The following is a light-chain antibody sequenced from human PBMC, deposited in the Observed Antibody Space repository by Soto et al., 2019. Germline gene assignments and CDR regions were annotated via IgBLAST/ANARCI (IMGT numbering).Light chain of an antibody. CDR2: RNN. V-gene: IGLV1-47*01. J-gene: IGLJ1*01. Sequence: SVLTQPPSASGTPGQGVTISCSGSTSNIGSNYVYWYQQLPGTAPKLLIYRNNQRPPGVPDRFSGSKSGTSASLAISGLQSEDEADFYCAAWDDSLNGFVFGTGTKVTVL. CDR3: AAWDDSLNGFV. CDR1: TSNIGSNY.